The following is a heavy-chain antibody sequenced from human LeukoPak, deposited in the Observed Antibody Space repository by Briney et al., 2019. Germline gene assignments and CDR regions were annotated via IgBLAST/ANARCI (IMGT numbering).Heavy chain of an antibody. CDR3: ANNRHRDTAMVSGSRV. V-gene: IGHV3-23*01. Sequence: GGSLRLSCAASGFTFSSYAMSWVRQAPGKGLEWVSAISGSGGSTYYADSVKGRFTISRDNSKNTLYLQMNSLRAEDTAVYYCANNRHRDTAMVSGSRVWGQGTTVTVSS. J-gene: IGHJ6*02. D-gene: IGHD5-18*01. CDR2: ISGSGGST. CDR1: GFTFSSYA.